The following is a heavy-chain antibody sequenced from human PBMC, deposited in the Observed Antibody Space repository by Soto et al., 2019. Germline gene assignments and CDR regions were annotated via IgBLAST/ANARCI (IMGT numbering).Heavy chain of an antibody. J-gene: IGHJ4*02. Sequence: PSETLSLTCIVSGGSISSGGYYWSWIRQHPGKGLEWIGYIYYSGSTYYNPSLKSRVTISVDTSKNQFSLKLSSVTAADTAVYYCARVLPFYCDYWGQGTLVTVSS. CDR3: ARVLPFYCDY. CDR2: IYYSGST. D-gene: IGHD2-15*01. CDR1: GGSISSGGYY. V-gene: IGHV4-31*03.